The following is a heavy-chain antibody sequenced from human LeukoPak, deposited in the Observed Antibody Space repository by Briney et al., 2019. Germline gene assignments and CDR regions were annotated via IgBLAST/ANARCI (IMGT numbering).Heavy chain of an antibody. CDR2: IIPIFGTA. J-gene: IGHJ4*02. D-gene: IGHD3-10*01. V-gene: IGHV1-69*05. CDR1: GGTFSSYA. Sequence: SVKVSCKASGGTFSSYAISWVRQAPGQGLEWMGRIIPIFGTANYAQKFQGRVTITTDESTSTAYMELSSLRSQDTAVYYCARGGVYGSGPFDYWGQGTLVTVSS. CDR3: ARGGVYGSGPFDY.